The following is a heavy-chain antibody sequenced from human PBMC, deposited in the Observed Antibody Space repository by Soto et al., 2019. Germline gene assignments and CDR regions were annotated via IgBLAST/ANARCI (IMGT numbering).Heavy chain of an antibody. Sequence: SETLSLTCNVSGGSISTSRSYWAWIRQPPGKGMEWLANIFYSGSTYYNPSLASRVTVSVDTSKNEFSLKLRSVTAADTAVYYCARQPTTGDTDLWFDPWGQGTLVTVSS. CDR1: GGSISTSRSY. V-gene: IGHV4-39*01. CDR3: ARQPTTGDTDLWFDP. J-gene: IGHJ5*02. D-gene: IGHD2-21*01. CDR2: IFYSGST.